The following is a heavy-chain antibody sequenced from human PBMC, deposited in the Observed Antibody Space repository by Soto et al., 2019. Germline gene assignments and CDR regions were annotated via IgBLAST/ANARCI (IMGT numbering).Heavy chain of an antibody. J-gene: IGHJ5*02. CDR2: INHSGST. CDR3: ARAQSMVRGVTTPSGWFDP. D-gene: IGHD3-10*01. CDR1: GGSFSGYY. V-gene: IGHV4-34*01. Sequence: SETLSLTCAVYGGSFSGYYWSWIRQPPGKGLEWIGEINHSGSTNYNPSLKSRVTISVDTSKNQFSLKLSSVTAADTAVYYCARAQSMVRGVTTPSGWFDPWGRGTLVT.